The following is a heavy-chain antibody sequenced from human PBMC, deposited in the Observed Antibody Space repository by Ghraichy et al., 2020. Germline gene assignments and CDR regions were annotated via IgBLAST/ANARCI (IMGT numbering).Heavy chain of an antibody. J-gene: IGHJ2*01. Sequence: GGSLRLSCAASGFTFRNYGMTWVRQAPGKGLEWVSGISRSGDTIHYADSVKGRFTISRDNSKNTLYLQMNSLRAEDTALYYCAKRYYYESSGSYYWSSDLWGRGTLVTVSS. CDR1: GFTFRNYG. D-gene: IGHD3-22*01. CDR3: AKRYYYESSGSYYWSSDL. CDR2: ISRSGDTI. V-gene: IGHV3-23*01.